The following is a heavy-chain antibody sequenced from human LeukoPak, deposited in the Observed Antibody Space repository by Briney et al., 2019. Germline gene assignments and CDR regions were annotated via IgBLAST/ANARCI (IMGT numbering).Heavy chain of an antibody. Sequence: ASVKVSCKASGYTFTSYGISWVRQAPGQGLDWMGWISAYNGNTNYAQKLQGRVTMTTDTSTSTAYMELRSLRSDDTAVYYCARWGYSSSWYEGGYWGQGTLVTVSS. CDR2: ISAYNGNT. CDR1: GYTFTSYG. V-gene: IGHV1-18*01. D-gene: IGHD6-13*01. J-gene: IGHJ4*02. CDR3: ARWGYSSSWYEGGY.